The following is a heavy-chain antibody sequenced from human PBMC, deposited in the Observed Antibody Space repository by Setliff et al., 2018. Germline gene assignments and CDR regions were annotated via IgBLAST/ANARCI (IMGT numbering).Heavy chain of an antibody. J-gene: IGHJ4*02. CDR2: IHSSGRS. V-gene: IGHV4-4*08. CDR3: AGTDRFPDC. Sequence: SETLSLTCTVSDVSISGYYWSWIRQPPGKGLEWIGYIHSSGRSNYNPSLKSRVTMSLDTSKNQFSLSLTSVTAADTAMYFCAGTDRFPDCSGQGILVTVSS. D-gene: IGHD3-10*01. CDR1: DVSISGYY.